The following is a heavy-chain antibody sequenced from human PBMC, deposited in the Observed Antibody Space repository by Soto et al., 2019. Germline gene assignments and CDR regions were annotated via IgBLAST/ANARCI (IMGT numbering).Heavy chain of an antibody. CDR2: INPNSGGT. Sequence: ASVKVSCKASGYTFTGYYMHWVRQAPGQGLEWMGWINPNSGGTNYAQKFQGWVTMTRDTSISTAYMELSRLRPDDTAVYFCARDHIAVASGSAHAFDIWGRGTMVTVSS. D-gene: IGHD6-19*01. J-gene: IGHJ3*02. CDR3: ARDHIAVASGSAHAFDI. V-gene: IGHV1-2*04. CDR1: GYTFTGYY.